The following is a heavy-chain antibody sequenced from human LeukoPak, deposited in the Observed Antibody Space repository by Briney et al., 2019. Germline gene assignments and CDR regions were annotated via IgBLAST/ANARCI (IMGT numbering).Heavy chain of an antibody. CDR2: IYYSGST. V-gene: IGHV4-39*07. CDR3: ARGPITIFDY. Sequence: PSETLSLTCTVSGGSISSSSYYWGWIRQPPGKGLEWIGSIYYSGSTYYNPSLKSRVTISVDTSKNQFSLKLSSVTAADTAVYYCARGPITIFDYWGQGTLVTVSS. CDR1: GGSISSSSYY. J-gene: IGHJ4*02. D-gene: IGHD3-9*01.